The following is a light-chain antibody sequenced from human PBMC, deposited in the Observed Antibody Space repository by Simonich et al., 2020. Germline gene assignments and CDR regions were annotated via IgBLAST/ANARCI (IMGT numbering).Light chain of an antibody. Sequence: SALTKLASGPGLPDQSIPFSCHGTSSDVGSYNLCSWYQQHPGKAPKLRIYEGSKRPSGVSNRFSGSKSGNTASLTISGLQAEDEADYYCCSYAGSSTWVFGGGTKLTVL. J-gene: IGLJ3*02. V-gene: IGLV2-23*01. CDR3: CSYAGSSTWV. CDR1: SSDVGSYNL. CDR2: EGS.